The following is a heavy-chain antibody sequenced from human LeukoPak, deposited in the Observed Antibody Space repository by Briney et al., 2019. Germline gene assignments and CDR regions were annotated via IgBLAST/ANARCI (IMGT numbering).Heavy chain of an antibody. Sequence: PSETLSLTCAVYGGSFSGYYWSWIRQPPGKGLEWIGEINHSRNTNYNPSLKSRVTISVDTSKNQFSLKLSSVTAADTAVYYCARVRPTYYYDSSGYYAHLRLDYFDYWGQGTLVTVSS. CDR1: GGSFSGYY. J-gene: IGHJ4*02. V-gene: IGHV4-34*01. CDR3: ARVRPTYYYDSSGYYAHLRLDYFDY. CDR2: INHSRNT. D-gene: IGHD3-22*01.